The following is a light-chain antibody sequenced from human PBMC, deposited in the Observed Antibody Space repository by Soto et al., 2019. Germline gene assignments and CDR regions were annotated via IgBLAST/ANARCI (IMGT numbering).Light chain of an antibody. CDR2: GAS. CDR1: QSLSSTY. J-gene: IGKJ4*01. V-gene: IGKV3-20*01. CDR3: QQYGSSPVT. Sequence: EIVLTQSPGTLYLSPGEIATLSCRASQSLSSTYLAWYQQKPGQAPRLLIYGASSRATGIPDRFSGSGSGTDFTLTISRLEPEDFAVYYCQQYGSSPVTFGGGTRVEIK.